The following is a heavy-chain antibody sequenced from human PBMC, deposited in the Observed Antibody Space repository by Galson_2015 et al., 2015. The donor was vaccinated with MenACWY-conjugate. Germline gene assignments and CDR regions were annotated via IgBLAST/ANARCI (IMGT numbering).Heavy chain of an antibody. D-gene: IGHD3-10*02. Sequence: SLRLSCAASGFTFNQYWMHWVRQAPGKGPVWVSRISPDGSVTNYADSVKGRFTLSRDNAKNTLYLQMNSLRGDDTAVYYGTRGSVRPGRFDTWGHGTLVTVSS. CDR3: TRGSVRPGRFDT. J-gene: IGHJ5*01. CDR2: ISPDGSVT. CDR1: GFTFNQYW. V-gene: IGHV3-74*01.